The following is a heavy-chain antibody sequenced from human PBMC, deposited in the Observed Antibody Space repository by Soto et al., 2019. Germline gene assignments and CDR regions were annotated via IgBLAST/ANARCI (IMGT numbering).Heavy chain of an antibody. CDR1: GFTCSGSA. D-gene: IGHD3-3*01. CDR2: IRTKANNYAT. V-gene: IGHV3-73*01. J-gene: IGHJ4*02. CDR3: ARRLYDFWSGHPKGLDY. Sequence: PWGALRVAGADPGFTCSGSAMHWVRQASGKGLEWVGRIRTKANNYATAYAVSVKGRFTISRDDSRNTAYLQMNSLKTEDTAVYYCARRLYDFWSGHPKGLDYWGQGTAVPVSS.